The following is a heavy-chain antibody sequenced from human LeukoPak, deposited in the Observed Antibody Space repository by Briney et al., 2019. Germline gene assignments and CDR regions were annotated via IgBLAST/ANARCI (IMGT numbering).Heavy chain of an antibody. CDR1: GFTFSSYS. J-gene: IGHJ3*02. CDR3: ARDGSLPDGYNLVAFDI. CDR2: ISSSSSYI. D-gene: IGHD5-24*01. Sequence: GGSLRLSCAASGFTFSSYSMNWVRQAPGKGLEGVSSISSSSSYIYYADSVKGRFTISRDNAKISLYLQMNSLRAEDTAVYYCARDGSLPDGYNLVAFDIWGQGTMVTVSS. V-gene: IGHV3-21*01.